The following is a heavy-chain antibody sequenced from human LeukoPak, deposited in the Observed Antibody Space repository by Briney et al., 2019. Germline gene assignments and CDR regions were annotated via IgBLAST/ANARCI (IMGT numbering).Heavy chain of an antibody. D-gene: IGHD2-15*01. CDR1: GFTFSSCA. V-gene: IGHV3-23*01. J-gene: IGHJ4*02. Sequence: GGSLRLSCAASGFTFSSCAMSWVRQAPGKGLEWVSTISGSGGSTYYAHSVKGRFTISRDNSKNTLYLQMNSLRAEDTAVYYCAKDQQYCSGGSCYSSFDYWGQGTLVTVSS. CDR3: AKDQQYCSGGSCYSSFDY. CDR2: ISGSGGST.